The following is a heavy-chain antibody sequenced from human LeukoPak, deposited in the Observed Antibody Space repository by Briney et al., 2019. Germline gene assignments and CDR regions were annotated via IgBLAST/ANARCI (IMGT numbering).Heavy chain of an antibody. V-gene: IGHV3-53*04. Sequence: GGSLRLSCATSGFTVSSNYMSWVRQAPGKGLEWVSVIYSGGSTYYADSVKGRFTISRHNSKNTLYLQMNSLRAEDTAVYYCARQGYSSGFVTAEYYFDYWGQGTLVTVSS. J-gene: IGHJ4*02. CDR2: IYSGGST. CDR3: ARQGYSSGFVTAEYYFDY. CDR1: GFTVSSNY. D-gene: IGHD6-19*01.